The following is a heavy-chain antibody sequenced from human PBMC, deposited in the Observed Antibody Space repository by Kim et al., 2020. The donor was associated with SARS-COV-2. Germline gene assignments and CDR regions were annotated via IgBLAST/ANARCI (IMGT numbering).Heavy chain of an antibody. V-gene: IGHV3-48*03. CDR3: ARVGVISYDFWSGYSEDLDY. CDR2: ISSSGSTI. Sequence: GGSLRLSCAASGFTFSSYEMNWVRQAPGKGLEWVSYISSSGSTIYYADSVKGRFTISRDNAKNSLYLQMNSLRAEDTAVYYCARVGVISYDFWSGYSEDLDYWGQGTLVTVSS. CDR1: GFTFSSYE. D-gene: IGHD3-3*01. J-gene: IGHJ4*02.